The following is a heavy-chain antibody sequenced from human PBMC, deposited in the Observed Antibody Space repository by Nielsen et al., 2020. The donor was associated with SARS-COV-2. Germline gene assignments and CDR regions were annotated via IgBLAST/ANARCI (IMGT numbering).Heavy chain of an antibody. CDR3: AKDRAIFVIYITRGEPDY. J-gene: IGHJ4*02. CDR1: GLSFNNYC. V-gene: IGHV3-30*18. D-gene: IGHD3-3*01. Sequence: GESPKISCAASGLSFNNYCMHWVRQAPGKGLEWVAYISYEGSKQYYADSVKGRFTISRDFSKSTLYLQMNSLRAEDTAMYYCAKDRAIFVIYITRGEPDYWGQGTLVTVSS. CDR2: ISYEGSKQ.